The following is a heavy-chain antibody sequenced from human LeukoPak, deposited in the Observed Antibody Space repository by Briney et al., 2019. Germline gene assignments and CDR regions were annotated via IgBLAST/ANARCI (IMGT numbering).Heavy chain of an antibody. J-gene: IGHJ4*02. CDR3: ARGDYGGENFDY. D-gene: IGHD4-23*01. V-gene: IGHV4-31*03. CDR2: IYYSGST. CDR1: GGSISSGGYY. Sequence: SETLSLTCTVSGGSISSGGYYWSWIRQHPGKGLERIGYIYYSGSTYYNPSLKSRVTISVDTSKNQFSLKLSSVTAADTAVYYCARGDYGGENFDYWGQGTLVTVSS.